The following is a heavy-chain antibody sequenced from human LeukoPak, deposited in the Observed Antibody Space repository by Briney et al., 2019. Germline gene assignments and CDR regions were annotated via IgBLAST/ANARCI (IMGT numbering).Heavy chain of an antibody. D-gene: IGHD3-10*01. V-gene: IGHV1-18*01. CDR3: ARDRGPMVRGVIITGPYALMNNFDY. CDR1: GYIFTSYG. Sequence: ASVKVSCKASGYIFTSYGISWVRQAPGQGLEWMGWISAYNGNTNYAQKLQGRVTMTTDTSTSIAYMELRSLRSDDTAVYYCARDRGPMVRGVIITGPYALMNNFDYWGQGTLVTVSS. J-gene: IGHJ4*02. CDR2: ISAYNGNT.